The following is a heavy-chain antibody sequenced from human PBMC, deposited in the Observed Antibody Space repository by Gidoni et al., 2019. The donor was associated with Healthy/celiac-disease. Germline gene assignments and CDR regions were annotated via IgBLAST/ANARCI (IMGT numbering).Heavy chain of an antibody. CDR2: IIPIFGTA. D-gene: IGHD6-13*01. CDR3: AATFREGIAAARWGV. CDR1: GGPFSSYA. V-gene: IGHV1-69*01. J-gene: IGHJ4*02. Sequence: QVQLVQSGAEVKKPGSSVTVSCKASGGPFSSYAISWVRQAPGQGLEWMGGIIPIFGTANYAQKFQGRVTITADESTSTAYMELSSLRSEDTAVYYCAATFREGIAAARWGVWGQGTLVTVSS.